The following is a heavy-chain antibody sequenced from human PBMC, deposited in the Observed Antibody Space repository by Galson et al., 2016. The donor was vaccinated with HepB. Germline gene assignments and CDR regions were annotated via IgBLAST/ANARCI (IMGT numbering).Heavy chain of an antibody. CDR2: ISYSGST. Sequence: ETLSLTCTVSGGSVSTYYWSWIRQPPGKGLEYIGYISYSGSTNYNPSLKSRVTISVGTSKNQFSLKLNSVTAADTAVYYCAREGGGYYDSSGYYLGYWGQGTLVTVSS. D-gene: IGHD3-22*01. V-gene: IGHV4-59*02. J-gene: IGHJ4*02. CDR1: GGSVSTYY. CDR3: AREGGGYYDSSGYYLGY.